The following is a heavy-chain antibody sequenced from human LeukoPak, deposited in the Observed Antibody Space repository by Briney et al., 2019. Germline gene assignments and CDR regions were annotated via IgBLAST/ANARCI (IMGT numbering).Heavy chain of an antibody. CDR1: GYTFTSYD. CDR2: MNPNSGNT. V-gene: IGHV1-8*01. CDR3: ATAWFGELLYFDY. Sequence: ASVKVSCKASGYTFTSYDINWVRQATGQGLEWMGWMNPNSGNTGYAQKFQGRVTMTRNTSISTAYMELSSLGSEDTAVYYCATAWFGELLYFDYWGQGTLVTVSS. D-gene: IGHD3-10*01. J-gene: IGHJ4*02.